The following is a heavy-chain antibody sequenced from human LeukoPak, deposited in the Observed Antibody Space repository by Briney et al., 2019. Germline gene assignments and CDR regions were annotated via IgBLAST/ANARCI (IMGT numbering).Heavy chain of an antibody. J-gene: IGHJ4*02. CDR3: ARGGTYYDFWSGYLPLNY. V-gene: IGHV3-33*08. D-gene: IGHD3-3*01. Sequence: PGGSLRLSCAASGFTFSSYSMNWVRQAPGKGLEWVAVIWYDGSNKYYADSVKGRFTISRDNSKNTLYLQMNSLRAEDTAVYYCARGGTYYDFWSGYLPLNYWGQGTLVTVSS. CDR1: GFTFSSYS. CDR2: IWYDGSNK.